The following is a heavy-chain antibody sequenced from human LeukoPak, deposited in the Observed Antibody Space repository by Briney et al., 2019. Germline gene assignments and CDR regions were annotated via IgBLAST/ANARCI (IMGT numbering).Heavy chain of an antibody. J-gene: IGHJ2*01. CDR1: GESFSGYY. CDR3: ASLTPRKTGFAYWYFDL. V-gene: IGHV4-34*01. D-gene: IGHD1-1*01. CDR2: INHSGST. Sequence: SETLSLTCAVYGESFSGYYWSWIRQPPGKGLEWIGEINHSGSTNYNPSLKSRVTISVDTSKNQFSLKLSSVTAADTAVYYCASLTPRKTGFAYWYFDLWGRGTLVTVSS.